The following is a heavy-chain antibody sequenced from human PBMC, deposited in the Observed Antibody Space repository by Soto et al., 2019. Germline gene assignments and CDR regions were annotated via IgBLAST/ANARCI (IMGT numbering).Heavy chain of an antibody. D-gene: IGHD6-13*01. CDR3: ARTPSLDIAAAVWFDP. V-gene: IGHV4-30-4*01. J-gene: IGHJ5*02. Sequence: QVQLQESGPGLVKPSQTLSLTCTVSGGSISSGDYYWSWIRQPPGKGLEWIGYIYYSGSTYYNPSLKSRVTISVDTSKNQFSLKLSSVTAADTAVYYCARTPSLDIAAAVWFDPWGQGTLVTVSS. CDR1: GGSISSGDYY. CDR2: IYYSGST.